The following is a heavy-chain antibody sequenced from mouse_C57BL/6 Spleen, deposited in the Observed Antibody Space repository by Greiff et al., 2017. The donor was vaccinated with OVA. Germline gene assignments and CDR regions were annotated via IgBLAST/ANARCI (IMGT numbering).Heavy chain of an antibody. CDR1: GYTFTSYT. CDR3: ARGGLSRTAMDY. CDR2: INPSSGYT. Sequence: QVQLQQSGAELARPGASVKMSCKASGYTFTSYTMHWVKQRPGQGLEWIGYINPSSGYTKYNQKFKDKATLTADKSSSTAYMQLISLTSEDSAVYYCARGGLSRTAMDYWGQGTSVTVSS. J-gene: IGHJ4*01. D-gene: IGHD3-1*01. V-gene: IGHV1-4*01.